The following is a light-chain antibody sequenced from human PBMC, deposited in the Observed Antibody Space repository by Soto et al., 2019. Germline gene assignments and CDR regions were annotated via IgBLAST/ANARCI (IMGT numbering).Light chain of an antibody. J-gene: IGLJ1*01. CDR3: CSYAGSSTFPYV. CDR2: EVS. V-gene: IGLV2-23*02. CDR1: SSDVGSYNL. Sequence: ALTQPASVSGSPGQSITISCTGTSSDVGSYNLVSWYQQHPGKAPKLMIYEVSKRPSGVSNRFSGSKSGNTASLTISGLQAEDEADYYCCSYAGSSTFPYVFGTGTKVTVL.